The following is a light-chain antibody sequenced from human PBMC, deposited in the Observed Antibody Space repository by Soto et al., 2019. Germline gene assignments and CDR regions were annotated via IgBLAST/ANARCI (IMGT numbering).Light chain of an antibody. Sequence: DIQMTQSPSSLSASVGDRVTITCRASQGIANYLAWYQQKPGKVPKLLIYAASTLEPGVPSRFSGSGFGTDFTLIISSLQPEDFATYYCQKYNGAPFTFGPGTKVDIK. CDR1: QGIANY. CDR2: AAS. CDR3: QKYNGAPFT. J-gene: IGKJ3*01. V-gene: IGKV1-27*01.